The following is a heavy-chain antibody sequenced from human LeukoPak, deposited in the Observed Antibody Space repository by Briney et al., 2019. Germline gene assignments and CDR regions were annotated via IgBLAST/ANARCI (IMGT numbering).Heavy chain of an antibody. CDR3: AAPTRYCSSTSCYVFDY. CDR2: FDPEDGET. CDR1: GYTLTELS. Sequence: GASVKVSCKVSGYTLTELSMHWVRQAPGKGLEWMGGFDPEDGETIYAQKLQGRVTMTEDTSTDTAYMELSSLRSEDTAVYYCAAPTRYCSSTSCYVFDYWGQGTLVTVSS. D-gene: IGHD2-2*01. J-gene: IGHJ4*02. V-gene: IGHV1-24*01.